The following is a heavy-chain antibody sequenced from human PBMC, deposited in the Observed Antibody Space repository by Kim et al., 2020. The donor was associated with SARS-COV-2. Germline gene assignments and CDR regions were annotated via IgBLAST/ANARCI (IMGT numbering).Heavy chain of an antibody. CDR3: ARVQGHTVTTTESYYYYGMDV. CDR2: ISAYNGNT. V-gene: IGHV1-18*04. D-gene: IGHD4-4*01. J-gene: IGHJ6*02. Sequence: ASVKVSCKASGYTFTSYGISWVRQAPGQGLEWMGWISAYNGNTNYAQKLQGRVTMTTDTSTSTAYMELRSLRSDDTAVYYCARVQGHTVTTTESYYYYGMDVWGQGTTVTVSS. CDR1: GYTFTSYG.